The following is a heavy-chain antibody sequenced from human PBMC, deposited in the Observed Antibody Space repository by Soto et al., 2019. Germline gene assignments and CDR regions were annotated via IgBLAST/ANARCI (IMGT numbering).Heavy chain of an antibody. Sequence: QVQLQQWGAGLLKPSETLSLTCAVYGGSFSGYYWSWIRQPPGKGLEWIGEINHSGSTNYNPSLKSRVTISVDTSKNQFSLKLSSVTAADTAVYYCARGIAAAAYYYYYYMDVWGKGTTVTVSS. V-gene: IGHV4-34*01. D-gene: IGHD6-13*01. J-gene: IGHJ6*03. CDR3: ARGIAAAAYYYYYYMDV. CDR2: INHSGST. CDR1: GGSFSGYY.